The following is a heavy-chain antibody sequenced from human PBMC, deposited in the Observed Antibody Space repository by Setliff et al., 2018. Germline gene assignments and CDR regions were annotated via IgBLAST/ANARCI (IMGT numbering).Heavy chain of an antibody. V-gene: IGHV4-4*08. J-gene: IGHJ4*02. Sequence: PSETLSLTCNVSGDSMNDNHWTWIRQPPGKGLEWIGYVYTSGGTNYNPSLKSRVTISVDMSKNQFSLKLSSVIAADTAVYYCARGVSSVSWTPRYWGRGILVTVSS. CDR2: VYTSGGT. CDR3: ARGVSSVSWTPRY. CDR1: GDSMNDNH. D-gene: IGHD6-19*01.